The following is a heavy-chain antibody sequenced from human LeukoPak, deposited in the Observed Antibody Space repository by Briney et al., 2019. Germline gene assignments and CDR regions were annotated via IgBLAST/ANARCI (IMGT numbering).Heavy chain of an antibody. CDR2: INHSGST. V-gene: IGHV4-34*01. CDR3: ARGIVVVPAAILRVNYYYGMDV. D-gene: IGHD2-2*02. J-gene: IGHJ6*02. CDR1: GGSFSGYY. Sequence: KPSETLSLTCAVYGGSFSGYYWSWIRQPPGKGLEWIGEINHSGSTNYNPSLKGRVTISVDTSKNQFSLKLSSVTAADTAVYYCARGIVVVPAAILRVNYYYGMDVWGQGTTVTVSS.